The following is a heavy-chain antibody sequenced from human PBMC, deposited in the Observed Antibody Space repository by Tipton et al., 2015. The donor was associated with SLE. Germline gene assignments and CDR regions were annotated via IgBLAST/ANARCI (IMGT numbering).Heavy chain of an antibody. D-gene: IGHD6-6*01. J-gene: IGHJ4*02. V-gene: IGHV4-61*02. CDR2: IYTSGSS. Sequence: TLSLTCTVSGGSVSSGGYYWSWIRQPPGKGLEWIGTIYTSGSSNYNPSLKSRVTISLDTSKNQFSLRLRSVTAADTAVYYCAKDARFSSPHFDYWGQGTLVTVSS. CDR3: AKDARFSSPHFDY. CDR1: GGSVSSGGYY.